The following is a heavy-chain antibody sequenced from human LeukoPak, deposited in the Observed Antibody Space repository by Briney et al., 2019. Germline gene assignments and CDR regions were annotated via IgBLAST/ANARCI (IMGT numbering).Heavy chain of an antibody. CDR1: GGTFSSYA. V-gene: IGHV1-69*01. D-gene: IGHD4-17*01. J-gene: IGHJ2*01. Sequence: SVKVSCKASGGTFSSYAISWVRQAPGQGLEWMGGIIPIFGTANYAQKFQGRVTITADESTSTAYMELSSLRSEDTAVYYCAIHWGDYGDYWYFDLWGRGTLVTASS. CDR2: IIPIFGTA. CDR3: AIHWGDYGDYWYFDL.